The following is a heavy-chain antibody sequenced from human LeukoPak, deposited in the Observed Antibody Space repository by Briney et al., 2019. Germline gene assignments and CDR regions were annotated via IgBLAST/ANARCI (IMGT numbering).Heavy chain of an antibody. V-gene: IGHV3-7*01. D-gene: IGHD6-13*01. CDR1: GFTFSSYW. J-gene: IGHJ6*03. Sequence: GGYLRLSCAASGFTFSSYWMSWVRQAPGKGLEWVANIKQDGSEKYYVDSVKGRFTISRDNAKNSLYLQMNSLRAEDTAVYYCARRASWYSSSWQYYYYMDVWGKGTTVTISS. CDR2: IKQDGSEK. CDR3: ARRASWYSSSWQYYYYMDV.